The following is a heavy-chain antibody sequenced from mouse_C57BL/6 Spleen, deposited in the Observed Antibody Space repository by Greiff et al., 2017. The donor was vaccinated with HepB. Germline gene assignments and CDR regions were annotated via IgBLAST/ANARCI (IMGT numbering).Heavy chain of an antibody. V-gene: IGHV3-6*01. CDR2: ISYDGSN. CDR1: GYSITSGYY. CDR3: ARGVDGYSYYFDY. J-gene: IGHJ2*01. Sequence: EVKLQESGPGLVKPSQSLSLTCSVTGYSITSGYYWNWIRQFPGNKLEWMGYISYDGSNNYNPSLKNRISITRDTSKNQFFLKLNSVTTEDTATYYCARGVDGYSYYFDYWGQGTTLTVSS. D-gene: IGHD2-3*01.